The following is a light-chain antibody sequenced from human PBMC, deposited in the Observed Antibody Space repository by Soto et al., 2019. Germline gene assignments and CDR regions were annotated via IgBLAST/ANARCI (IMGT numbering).Light chain of an antibody. CDR2: GAS. CDR1: QSVSSD. Sequence: EIAMTQSPATLSMFPGARATLSCRASQSVSSDLAWYQQKPGQAPRLFIYGASTRAAGVPARFSGSGSGTAFTLTISSLQSADFAVYFCQQYNNWARTFGQGTKVDI. CDR3: QQYNNWART. V-gene: IGKV3-15*01. J-gene: IGKJ1*01.